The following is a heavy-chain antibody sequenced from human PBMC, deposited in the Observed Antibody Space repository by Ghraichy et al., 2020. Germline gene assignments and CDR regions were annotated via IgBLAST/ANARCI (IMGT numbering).Heavy chain of an antibody. V-gene: IGHV3-7*01. D-gene: IGHD4-11*01. Sequence: GGSLRLSCAASGFTFSSYWMSWVRQAPGKGLEWVANIKQDGSEKYYVDSVKGRFTISRDNAKNSLYLQMNSLRAEDTAVYYCARSRTGRDDYSNNGKLRYYYYGMDVWGQGTTVTVSS. J-gene: IGHJ6*02. CDR3: ARSRTGRDDYSNNGKLRYYYYGMDV. CDR2: IKQDGSEK. CDR1: GFTFSSYW.